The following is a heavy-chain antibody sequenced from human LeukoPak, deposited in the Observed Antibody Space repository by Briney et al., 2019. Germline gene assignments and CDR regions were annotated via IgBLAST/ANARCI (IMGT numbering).Heavy chain of an antibody. J-gene: IGHJ4*02. CDR1: GGSIGGSSYY. V-gene: IGHV4-39*07. CDR2: IYYSGST. CDR3: ARVTTVLTVDY. D-gene: IGHD4-23*01. Sequence: RPSETLSLTCSVSGGSIGGSSYYWDWIRQPPGKGPEWIGSIYYSGSTYYSPSLKSRVTISVDTSKSQFSLNLSSVTAADTAVYYCARVTTVLTVDYWGQGTLVTVSS.